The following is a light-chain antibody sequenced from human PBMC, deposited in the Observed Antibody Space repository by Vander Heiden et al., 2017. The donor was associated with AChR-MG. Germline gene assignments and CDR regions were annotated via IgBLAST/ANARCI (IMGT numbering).Light chain of an antibody. J-gene: IGKJ4*01. V-gene: IGKV1-39*01. Sequence: HMTQSPSSLSPSVRALLPITCRASQSSSSYLNWYQQKPGKAPKLLIYAASSLQSGVPSRFSGSGSGTDFTLTISSLQPEDFATYYCQQSDSTPLTFGGGTKVEIK. CDR3: QQSDSTPLT. CDR2: AAS. CDR1: QSSSSY.